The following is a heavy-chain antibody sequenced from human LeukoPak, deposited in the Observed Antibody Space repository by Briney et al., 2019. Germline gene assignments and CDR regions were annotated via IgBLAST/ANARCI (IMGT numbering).Heavy chain of an antibody. CDR3: ARVLLWFGGGYFDY. CDR1: GYTFTSYG. CDR2: ISAYNGST. V-gene: IGHV1-18*01. J-gene: IGHJ4*02. D-gene: IGHD3-10*01. Sequence: ASVKVPCKASGYTFTSYGISWVRQAPGQGLEWMGWISAYNGSTNYAQKLQGRVTMTTDTSTSTAYMELRSLRSDDTAVYYCARVLLWFGGGYFDYWGQGTLVTVSS.